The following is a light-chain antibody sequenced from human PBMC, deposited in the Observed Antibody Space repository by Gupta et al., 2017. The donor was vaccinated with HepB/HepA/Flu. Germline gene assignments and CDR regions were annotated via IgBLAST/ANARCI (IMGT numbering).Light chain of an antibody. V-gene: IGLV3-1*01. CDR2: ENN. Sequence: SYELTQPPSVSVSPGQTASLTCSGDKLGNKYAYWFQQKPGQSPVLVIYENNKRPSGIPERFSGSNSGNTASLTISGTQAMDEADYYCQTWDSTTVVFGGGTKLTVL. CDR3: QTWDSTTVV. J-gene: IGLJ2*01. CDR1: KLGNKY.